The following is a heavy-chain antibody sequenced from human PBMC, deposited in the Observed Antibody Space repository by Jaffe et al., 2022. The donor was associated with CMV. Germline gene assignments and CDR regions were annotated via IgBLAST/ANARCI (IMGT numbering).Heavy chain of an antibody. CDR1: GFTFSSYG. J-gene: IGHJ5*02. Sequence: QVQLVESGGGVVQPGRSLRLSCAASGFTFSSYGMHWVRQAPGKGLEWVAVIWYDGSNKYYADSVKGRFTISRDNSKNTLYLQMNSLRAEDTAVYYCARDRPHRITMALFDPWGQGTLVTVSS. D-gene: IGHD3-10*01. V-gene: IGHV3-33*08. CDR3: ARDRPHRITMALFDP. CDR2: IWYDGSNK.